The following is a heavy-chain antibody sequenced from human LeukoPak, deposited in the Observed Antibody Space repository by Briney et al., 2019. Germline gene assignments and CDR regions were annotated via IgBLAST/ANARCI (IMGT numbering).Heavy chain of an antibody. CDR1: GFTLSTYA. D-gene: IGHD2-15*01. Sequence: GGSLRLSCAASGFTLSTYAIHWVRQAPGKGLEWVAVISYDGSNKYYADSVKGRFTISRDNSKNTLYLQMNSLRAEDTAVYYCARDIVVVVAATSYNWFDPWGQGTLVTVSS. CDR3: ARDIVVVVAATSYNWFDP. V-gene: IGHV3-30*04. CDR2: ISYDGSNK. J-gene: IGHJ5*02.